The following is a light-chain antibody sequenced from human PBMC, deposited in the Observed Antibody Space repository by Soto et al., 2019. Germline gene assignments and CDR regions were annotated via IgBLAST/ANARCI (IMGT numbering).Light chain of an antibody. CDR3: SSYTTSNTRQIV. Sequence: QSALTQPASVSGSPGQSITISCTGTSSDVGGYNYVSWYQHHPGEAPKVMIYDVSNRPSGVSNRFSGSKSGNTASLTISGLQPEDEADYYCSSYTTSNTRQIVFGTGTKVTVL. V-gene: IGLV2-14*03. CDR1: SSDVGGYNY. J-gene: IGLJ1*01. CDR2: DVS.